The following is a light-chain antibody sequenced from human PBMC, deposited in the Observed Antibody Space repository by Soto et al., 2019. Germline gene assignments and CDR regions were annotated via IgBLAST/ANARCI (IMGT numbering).Light chain of an antibody. CDR2: DAS. Sequence: PGERASLSCRASQSITGRYLAWYQQKPGQAPRLLIYDASSRATGIPDRFSGSGSGTDFILTISRLEPEEFAVYYCQQYGSSPLTFGGGTKVEIK. CDR3: QQYGSSPLT. V-gene: IGKV3-20*01. CDR1: QSITGRY. J-gene: IGKJ4*01.